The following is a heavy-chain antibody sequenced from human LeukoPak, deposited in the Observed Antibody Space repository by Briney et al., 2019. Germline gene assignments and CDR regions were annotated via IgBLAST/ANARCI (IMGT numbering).Heavy chain of an antibody. CDR1: GGSISSYY. V-gene: IGHV4-59*01. J-gene: IGHJ6*02. CDR3: ARLNYYGSGSYEGAYYYYGMDV. CDR2: IYYSGST. Sequence: SETLSLTCTVSGGSISSYYWSWIRQPPGKGLEWIGYIYYSGSTNYNPSLKSRVTISVDTSKNQFSLKLSSVTAADTAVYYCARLNYYGSGSYEGAYYYYGMDVWGQGTTVTVSS. D-gene: IGHD3-10*01.